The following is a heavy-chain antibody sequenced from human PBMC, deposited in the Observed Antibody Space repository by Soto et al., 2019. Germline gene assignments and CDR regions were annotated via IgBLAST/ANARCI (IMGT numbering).Heavy chain of an antibody. D-gene: IGHD3-22*01. Sequence: QVQLVESGGGVVQPGRSLRLSCAASGFTFSSYGMHWVRQAPGKGLEWVAVISYDGSNKYYADSVKGRFTISRDNPKNTLYLQLNSLRAEDTAVYYCAKDRDYYDSSGYSPWGQGTLVTVSS. CDR1: GFTFSSYG. V-gene: IGHV3-30*18. CDR3: AKDRDYYDSSGYSP. CDR2: ISYDGSNK. J-gene: IGHJ5*02.